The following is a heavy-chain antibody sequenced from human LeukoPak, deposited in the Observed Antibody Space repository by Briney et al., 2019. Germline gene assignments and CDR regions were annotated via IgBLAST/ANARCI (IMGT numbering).Heavy chain of an antibody. CDR1: GFTVSSNY. D-gene: IGHD3-10*01. J-gene: IGHJ3*02. V-gene: IGHV3-66*01. CDR2: IYSGGST. CDR3: ARAVNYYGSGSRNNDAFDI. Sequence: QSGGSLRLSCAASGFTVSSNYMSWVRQAPGKGLEWVSVIYSGGSTYYADSVKGRLTISRDNSKNTLYLQMNSLRAEDTAVYYCARAVNYYGSGSRNNDAFDIWGQGTMVTVSS.